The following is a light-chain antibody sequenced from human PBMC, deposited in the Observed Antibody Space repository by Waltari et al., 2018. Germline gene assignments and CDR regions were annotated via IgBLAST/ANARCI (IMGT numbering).Light chain of an antibody. Sequence: VILTQSPATLSLSPGERATTSCRASQSVSSNLAWYQQKPGQAPRLLIYGAFRRATGIPDWFSGSGSGTDFTLTISRLEPEDFAVSYCQNYSSSPLTFGGGTKVEIK. V-gene: IGKV3-20*01. CDR3: QNYSSSPLT. J-gene: IGKJ4*01. CDR1: QSVSSN. CDR2: GAF.